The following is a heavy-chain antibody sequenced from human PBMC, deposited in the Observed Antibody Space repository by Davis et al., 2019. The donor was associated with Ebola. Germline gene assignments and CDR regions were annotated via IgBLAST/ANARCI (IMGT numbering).Heavy chain of an antibody. CDR2: INSDGSIT. CDR1: GFTFSGYW. CDR3: AAAIGGGIR. Sequence: HTGGSLRLSCAASGFTFSGYWMNWVRHAPGKGLTWVSYINSDGSITTYADSVKGRFTISRDNAKNTLYLQMHSLRAEDTAVYYCAAAIGGGIRWGQGTLVTVSS. D-gene: IGHD2-15*01. J-gene: IGHJ4*02. V-gene: IGHV3-74*01.